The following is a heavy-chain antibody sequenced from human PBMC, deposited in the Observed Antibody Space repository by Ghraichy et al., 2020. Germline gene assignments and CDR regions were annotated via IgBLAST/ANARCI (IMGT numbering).Heavy chain of an antibody. CDR1: GYTFNNYG. Sequence: ASVKVSCKASGYTFNNYGMSWVRQAPGQGLEWMGWINSNNDNTNYAQNFQGRVTMTTDTFTRTAYMELRSLTSDDTAVYYCARVQVDRRPRAFNSYYYKMEVRGKGTTVTVSS. J-gene: IGHJ6*03. V-gene: IGHV1-18*01. CDR3: ARVQVDRRPRAFNSYYYKMEV. D-gene: IGHD1-26*01. CDR2: INSNNDNT.